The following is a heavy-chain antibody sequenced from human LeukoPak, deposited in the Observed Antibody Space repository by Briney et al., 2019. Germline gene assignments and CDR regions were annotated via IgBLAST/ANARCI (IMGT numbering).Heavy chain of an antibody. CDR2: TYYTSKWYN. CDR1: GGSVSSNRAA. D-gene: IGHD3-3*01. V-gene: IGHV6-1*01. J-gene: IGHJ5*02. Sequence: SQTLSLTCAISGGSVSSNRAAWNWFRQSPSRGLELLGRTYYTSKWYNDYAVSVKSRITVNPDTSKNQFSLHLNSVTPEDTAVYYCARQGFRRFDPWGQGTLVTVSS. CDR3: ARQGFRRFDP.